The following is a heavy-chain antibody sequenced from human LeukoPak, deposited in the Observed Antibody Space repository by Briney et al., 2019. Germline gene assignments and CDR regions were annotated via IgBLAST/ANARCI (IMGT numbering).Heavy chain of an antibody. J-gene: IGHJ4*02. CDR1: GGSISSGDYY. CDR3: AREKAYYYDSSGYYEVDY. D-gene: IGHD3-22*01. Sequence: SQTLSLTCTVSGGSISSGDYYWNWIRQPPGKGLEWIGYIYYSGSTFYNPSLKSRVTISVDTSKNQFSLKLSSVTAADTAVYYCAREKAYYYDSSGYYEVDYWGQGTLVTVSS. V-gene: IGHV4-30-4*01. CDR2: IYYSGST.